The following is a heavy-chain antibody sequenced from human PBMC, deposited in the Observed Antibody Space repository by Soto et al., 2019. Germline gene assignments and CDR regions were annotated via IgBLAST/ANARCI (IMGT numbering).Heavy chain of an antibody. CDR1: GFTFSSYA. CDR3: AKASGWFGEFDY. CDR2: SGSGGST. J-gene: IGHJ4*02. D-gene: IGHD3-10*01. V-gene: IGHV3-23*01. Sequence: EVQLLESGGGLVQPGGSLRLSCAASGFTFSSYAMSWVRQAPGKGLEWVSASGSGGSTYYADSVKGRFTISRDNSKHPLDLQMNRLRAEDTAVYYCAKASGWFGEFDYWGQGTLVTVSS.